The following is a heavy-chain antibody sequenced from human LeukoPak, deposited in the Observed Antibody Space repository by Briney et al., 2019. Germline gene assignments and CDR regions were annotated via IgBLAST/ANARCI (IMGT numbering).Heavy chain of an antibody. D-gene: IGHD3-22*01. V-gene: IGHV3-64*01. CDR1: GFTFKNYV. CDR2: IKNNGGST. Sequence: GGSLRLSCAASGFTFKNYVTHWVRQAPGKGLEYVAGIKNNGGSTYYANSVKGRFTISRDNSKNTLYLQMGSLRAEDMAVYYCARVEGDYYDSSGPPAYWGQGTLVTVSS. CDR3: ARVEGDYYDSSGPPAY. J-gene: IGHJ4*02.